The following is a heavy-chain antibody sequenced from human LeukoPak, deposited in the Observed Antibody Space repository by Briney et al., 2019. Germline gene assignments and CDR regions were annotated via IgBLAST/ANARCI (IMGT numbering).Heavy chain of an antibody. Sequence: AGGSLRLSCAAYRFTFSSYSMNWVRQAPEKGLEWVAKIKPDGSEIYHVDSVQGRFTISRDNAKNSLYLQMHSLRAEDTAVYHCETSRFYLESWGQGTLVSVSS. V-gene: IGHV3-7*01. J-gene: IGHJ4*02. CDR1: RFTFSSYS. CDR2: IKPDGSEI. CDR3: ETSRFYLES.